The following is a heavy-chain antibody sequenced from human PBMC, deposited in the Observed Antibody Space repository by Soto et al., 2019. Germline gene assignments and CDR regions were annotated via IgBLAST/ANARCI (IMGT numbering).Heavy chain of an antibody. V-gene: IGHV3-30*18. J-gene: IGHJ6*02. Sequence: GGSLRLSCAASGFTFRSYGMHWVRQAPGKGLEWVASISFEGSKKFYADSVKGRFAISRDNSTNMLYLQMNSLRAEDTAVYYCAKGGGPRGYYGMDVWDQGTSVTVSS. CDR2: ISFEGSKK. CDR1: GFTFRSYG. CDR3: AKGGGPRGYYGMDV. D-gene: IGHD2-15*01.